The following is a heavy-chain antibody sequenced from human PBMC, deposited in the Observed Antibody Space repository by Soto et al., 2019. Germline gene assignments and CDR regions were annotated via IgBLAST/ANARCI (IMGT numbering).Heavy chain of an antibody. Sequence: ASVKVSCKASGYTFTSYGISWVRQAPGQGLEWMGWISAYNGNTNYAQKLQGRVTMTTDTSTSTAYMELRSLRSDDTAVYYCARVSDSGTGYYYYGMAVWGQGTTVTVSS. CDR3: ARVSDSGTGYYYYGMAV. J-gene: IGHJ6*02. CDR1: GYTFTSYG. V-gene: IGHV1-18*01. CDR2: ISAYNGNT. D-gene: IGHD2-21*01.